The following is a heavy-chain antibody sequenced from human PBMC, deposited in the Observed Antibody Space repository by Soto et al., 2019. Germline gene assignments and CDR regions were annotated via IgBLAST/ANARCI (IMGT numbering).Heavy chain of an antibody. CDR2: IYSGGST. J-gene: IGHJ6*03. V-gene: IGHV3-66*01. D-gene: IGHD3-3*01. Sequence: GGSLRLSCAASGFTVSSNYMSWVRQAPGKGLEWVSVIYSGGSTYYADSVKGRFTISRDNSKNTLYLQMNSLRAEDTAVYYCARDQVDFWSGSVDYYYMDVWGKGTTVTVSS. CDR1: GFTVSSNY. CDR3: ARDQVDFWSGSVDYYYMDV.